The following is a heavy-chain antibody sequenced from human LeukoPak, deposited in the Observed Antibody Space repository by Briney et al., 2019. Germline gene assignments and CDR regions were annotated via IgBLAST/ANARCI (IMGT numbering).Heavy chain of an antibody. J-gene: IGHJ5*02. D-gene: IGHD5-12*01. Sequence: GGSLRLSCAASGFTFDDYAMHWVRQAPGKGLEWVSGISWNSGSIGYADSVKGRFTISRDNAKSSLYLQMNSLRAEDTALYYCAKSGYSGYDLTYNWFDPWGQGTLVTVSS. CDR1: GFTFDDYA. CDR2: ISWNSGSI. CDR3: AKSGYSGYDLTYNWFDP. V-gene: IGHV3-9*01.